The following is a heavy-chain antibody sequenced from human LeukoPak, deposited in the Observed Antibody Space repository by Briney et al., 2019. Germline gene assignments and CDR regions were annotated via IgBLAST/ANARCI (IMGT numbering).Heavy chain of an antibody. CDR3: AKVGCCSSTSCYFYYYYYMDV. V-gene: IGHV3-23*01. Sequence: GGSLRLSCAASGFTFSSYAMSWVRQAPGKGLEWVSAISGSGGSTYYADSVKGRFTISRDNSKNTLYLQMNSLRAEDTAVYYCAKVGCCSSTSCYFYYYYYMDVWGEGTTVTVSS. J-gene: IGHJ6*03. CDR1: GFTFSSYA. D-gene: IGHD2-2*01. CDR2: ISGSGGST.